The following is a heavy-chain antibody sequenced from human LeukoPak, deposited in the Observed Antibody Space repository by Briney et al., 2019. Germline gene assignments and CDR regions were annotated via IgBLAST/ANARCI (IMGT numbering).Heavy chain of an antibody. Sequence: GGSLRLSCAASGFTISYNYMTWVRQATGKGLEWVSSIYTTGTTYYTDSVKGRFTISRDSSKTTVFLQMNNQRVEDTAVYYCAAQDTFFDSWGQGTLVTVSS. CDR2: IYTTGTT. V-gene: IGHV3-53*01. CDR1: GFTISYNY. CDR3: AAQDTFFDS. J-gene: IGHJ4*02. D-gene: IGHD2-15*01.